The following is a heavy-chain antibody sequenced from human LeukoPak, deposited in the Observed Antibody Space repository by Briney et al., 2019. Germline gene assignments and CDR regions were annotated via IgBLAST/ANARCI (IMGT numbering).Heavy chain of an antibody. CDR1: GGSISSYY. CDR3: ARAATPDIVVVVAATLFDY. D-gene: IGHD2-15*01. J-gene: IGHJ4*02. Sequence: SETLSLTCTVSGGSISSYYWSWIRQPAGKGPEWIGRIYTSGSTNYNPSLKSRVTMSVDTSKNQFSLKLSSVTAADTAVYYCARAATPDIVVVVAATLFDYWGQGTLVTVSS. CDR2: IYTSGST. V-gene: IGHV4-4*07.